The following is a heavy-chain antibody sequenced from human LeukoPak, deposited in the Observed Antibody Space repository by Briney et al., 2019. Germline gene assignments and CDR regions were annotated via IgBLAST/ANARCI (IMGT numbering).Heavy chain of an antibody. CDR1: GYSISGGYY. CDR2: IYQSGSA. Sequence: SETLSLTCSVSGYSISGGYYWGWIRPPPGTGLDWIWSIYQSGSAHYNPSLKSRVTISVDTSKNQFSLKLRSVTAADTAVYYCASLGATVTHYWGQGTLVTVSS. CDR3: ASLGATVTHY. J-gene: IGHJ4*02. D-gene: IGHD4-17*01. V-gene: IGHV4-38-2*02.